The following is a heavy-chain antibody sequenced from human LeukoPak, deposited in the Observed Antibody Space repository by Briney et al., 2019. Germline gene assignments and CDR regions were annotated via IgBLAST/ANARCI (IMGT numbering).Heavy chain of an antibody. D-gene: IGHD2-2*01. J-gene: IGHJ6*02. CDR3: ARDYSRYCSSTSCYDVFYYYYYGMDV. Sequence: ASVKVSCKASGYTFTSYGIGWVRQAPGQGLEWMGWISAYNGNTNYAQKLQGRVTMTTDTSTSTAYMELRSLRSDDTAVYYCARDYSRYCSSTSCYDVFYYYYYGMDVWGQGTTVTVSS. CDR2: ISAYNGNT. V-gene: IGHV1-18*01. CDR1: GYTFTSYG.